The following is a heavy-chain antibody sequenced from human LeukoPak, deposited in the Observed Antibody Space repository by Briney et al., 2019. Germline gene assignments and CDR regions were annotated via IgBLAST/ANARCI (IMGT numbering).Heavy chain of an antibody. V-gene: IGHV3-74*01. CDR1: GFTFSSYW. Sequence: GGSLRLSCAASGFTFSSYWMHWVRQAPGKGLVWVSRINSDGSSTSYADSVKGRFTISRDNAKNTLYLHMNSLRAEDTAVYYCARGYGSSRGWYWGQGTLVTVSS. J-gene: IGHJ4*02. CDR2: INSDGSST. D-gene: IGHD6-6*01. CDR3: ARGYGSSRGWY.